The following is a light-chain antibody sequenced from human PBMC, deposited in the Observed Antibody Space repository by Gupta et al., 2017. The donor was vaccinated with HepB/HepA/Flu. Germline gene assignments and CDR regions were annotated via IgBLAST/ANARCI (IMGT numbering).Light chain of an antibody. CDR3: QLEVSYSAT. J-gene: IGKJ1*01. CDR1: QSVGSW. CDR2: RAS. V-gene: IGKV1-5*03. Sequence: DIQMTQSPSTLSASVGDRVTITCRASQSVGSWLAWYQQKPGKAPKLLISRASTLESGVPSRFSGSGSGTEFTLTISSLQPADFATYYCQLEVSYSATFGQGTKVEIK.